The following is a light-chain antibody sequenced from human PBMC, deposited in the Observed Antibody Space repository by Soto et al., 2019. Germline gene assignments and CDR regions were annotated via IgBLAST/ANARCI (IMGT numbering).Light chain of an antibody. CDR2: LAS. V-gene: IGKV2-28*01. Sequence: DIVMTQSPLSLPVTPGEPASISCRSTQSLLHSDGYKYLDWYLQKPGQSPQLLXYLASNRASGVPDRFSGSGSGTDVTLKISRVEEEDVGVYDCMQALQTTLTFGGGTKVDIK. J-gene: IGKJ4*01. CDR1: QSLLHSDGYKY. CDR3: MQALQTTLT.